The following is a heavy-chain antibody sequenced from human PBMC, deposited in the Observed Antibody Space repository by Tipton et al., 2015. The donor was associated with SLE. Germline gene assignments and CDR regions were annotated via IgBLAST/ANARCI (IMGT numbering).Heavy chain of an antibody. D-gene: IGHD3-3*01. CDR1: GGSFSGYY. Sequence: LRLSCAVYGGSFSGYYWTWIRQTPGKGLEWIGEINHSGSTNYNPSLKSRVTISVDTSNNQFSLKLTSVTAADTAVYYCARSLRFLEWEFDPWGQGTLVTVSS. J-gene: IGHJ5*02. CDR2: INHSGST. CDR3: ARSLRFLEWEFDP. V-gene: IGHV4-34*01.